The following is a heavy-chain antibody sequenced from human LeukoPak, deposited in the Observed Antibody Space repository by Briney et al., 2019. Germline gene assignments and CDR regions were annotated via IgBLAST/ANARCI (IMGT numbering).Heavy chain of an antibody. CDR1: GFTFSSYS. D-gene: IGHD6-19*01. J-gene: IGHJ4*02. V-gene: IGHV3-21*01. CDR3: ARGDAVAGLFDY. Sequence: GGSLRLSCAASGFTFSSYSMNWVRQAPGKGLEWVSSISSSSSYIYYADSVKGRFTISRDNAKNSLYLQMNSLRAEDTAVYYCARGDAVAGLFDYWGQGTLVTVSS. CDR2: ISSSSSYI.